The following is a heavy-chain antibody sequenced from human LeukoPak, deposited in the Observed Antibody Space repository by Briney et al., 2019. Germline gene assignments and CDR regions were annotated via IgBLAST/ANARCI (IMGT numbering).Heavy chain of an antibody. V-gene: IGHV1-24*01. J-gene: IGHJ4*02. CDR3: ARWKLQSRAAAGTPFDY. CDR2: FDPEDGET. Sequence: ASVKVSCKVSGYTLTELSMHWVRQAPGKGLEWMGGFDPEDGETIYAQKFQGRVTMTEDTSTDTAYMELSSLRAEDTAVYYCARWKLQSRAAAGTPFDYWGQGTLVTVSS. D-gene: IGHD6-13*01. CDR1: GYTLTELS.